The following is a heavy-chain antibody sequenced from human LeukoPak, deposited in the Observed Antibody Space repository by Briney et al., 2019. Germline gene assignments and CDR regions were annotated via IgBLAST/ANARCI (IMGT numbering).Heavy chain of an antibody. CDR1: GFTFSSYW. V-gene: IGHV3-74*01. D-gene: IGHD6-13*01. Sequence: GGSLRLSCAASGFTFSSYWMHWVRQAPGKGLVWVSRINSDGSSTSYADSVKGRFTISGDNAKNTLYLQMNSLRAEDTAVYYCARAGGTAGSNWYFDLWGRGTLVTVSS. CDR2: INSDGSST. CDR3: ARAGGTAGSNWYFDL. J-gene: IGHJ2*01.